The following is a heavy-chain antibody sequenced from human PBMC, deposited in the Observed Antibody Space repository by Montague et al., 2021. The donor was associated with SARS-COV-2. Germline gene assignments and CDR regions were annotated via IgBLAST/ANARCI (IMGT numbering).Heavy chain of an antibody. Sequence: SETLSLTCSVSGGSVRSGRYYWSWIRQPPGKGLQWSGNVLYTGDTSFNPSLKSRLTMSVDSSKNEFTLNLRTVTAADTAVYDCAMTAVIRYQYYFDNWGQGTVVGVSS. V-gene: IGHV4-61*01. CDR3: AMTAVIRYQYYFDN. CDR2: VLYTGDT. CDR1: GGSVRSGRYY. D-gene: IGHD3-16*02. J-gene: IGHJ4*02.